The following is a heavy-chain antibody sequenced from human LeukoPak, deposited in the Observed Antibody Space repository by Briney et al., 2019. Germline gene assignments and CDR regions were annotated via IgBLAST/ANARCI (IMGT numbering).Heavy chain of an antibody. CDR1: GFTFTSSA. D-gene: IGHD6-19*01. CDR2: IVVGSGNT. J-gene: IGHJ4*02. V-gene: IGHV1-58*01. Sequence: ASVKVSCKASGFTFTSSAVQWVRQARGQRLEWLGWIVVGSGNTNYAQKFQERVTITRDMSTSTAYMELSSLRSEDTAVYYCAADLAVAELAFDYWGQGTLVTVSS. CDR3: AADLAVAELAFDY.